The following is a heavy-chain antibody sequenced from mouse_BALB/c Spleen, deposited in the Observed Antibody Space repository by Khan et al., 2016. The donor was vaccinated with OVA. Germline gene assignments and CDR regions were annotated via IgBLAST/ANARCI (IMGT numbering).Heavy chain of an antibody. Sequence: EVELVESGGGLVKPGGSLKLSCAASGFAFSSYSMSWVRQTPEKRLEWVATITSGGSYTSYPDSVKGRFTISSDNAKNTLYLQMSSLKSEDTAMYYCTRDRNYYGSSFYFDYWGQGTTLTVSS. V-gene: IGHV5-6-4*01. J-gene: IGHJ2*01. CDR2: ITSGGSYT. CDR3: TRDRNYYGSSFYFDY. D-gene: IGHD1-1*01. CDR1: GFAFSSYS.